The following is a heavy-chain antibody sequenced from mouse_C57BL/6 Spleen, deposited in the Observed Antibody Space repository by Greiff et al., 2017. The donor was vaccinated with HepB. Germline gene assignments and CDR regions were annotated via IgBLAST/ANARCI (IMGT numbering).Heavy chain of an antibody. CDR2: IRLKSDNYAT. Sequence: EVKLVESGGGLVQPGGSMKLSCVASGFTFSNYWMNWVRQSPEKGLEWVAQIRLKSDNYATHYAESVKGRFTISRDDSKSSVYLQMNNLRAEDTGIYYCTGPYDGYLYYYAMDYWGQGTSVTVSS. CDR1: GFTFSNYW. D-gene: IGHD2-3*01. CDR3: TGPYDGYLYYYAMDY. J-gene: IGHJ4*01. V-gene: IGHV6-3*01.